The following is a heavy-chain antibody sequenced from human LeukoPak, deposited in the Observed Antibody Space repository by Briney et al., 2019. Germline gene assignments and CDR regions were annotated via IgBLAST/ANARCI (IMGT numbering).Heavy chain of an antibody. Sequence: QPGRSLRLSCAASGFRFDDYAMHWVRHAPGKGLEWVANIKQDGSEKYYVDSVKGRFTISRDNAKNSLYLQMNSLRAEDTAVYYCARDYGNYFDYWGQGTLVTVSS. J-gene: IGHJ4*02. CDR3: ARDYGNYFDY. V-gene: IGHV3-7*01. D-gene: IGHD3-16*01. CDR2: IKQDGSEK. CDR1: GFRFDDYA.